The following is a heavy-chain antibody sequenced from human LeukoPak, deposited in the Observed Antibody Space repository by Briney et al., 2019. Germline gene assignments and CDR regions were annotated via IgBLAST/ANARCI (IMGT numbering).Heavy chain of an antibody. V-gene: IGHV3-30-3*01. J-gene: IGHJ4*02. CDR3: ARDGYDSSGYYFDY. CDR1: GFTFSSYA. Sequence: LTGGSLRLSCAASGFTFSSYAMYWVRQAPGKGLEWVAVISYDGSNKYYADSVKGRFTISRDDSKNTLYLQMNSLRAEDTAVYYCARDGYDSSGYYFDYWGQGTLVTVSS. D-gene: IGHD3-22*01. CDR2: ISYDGSNK.